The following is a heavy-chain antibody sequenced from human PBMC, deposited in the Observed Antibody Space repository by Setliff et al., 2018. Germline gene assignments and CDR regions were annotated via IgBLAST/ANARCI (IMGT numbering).Heavy chain of an antibody. J-gene: IGHJ6*03. V-gene: IGHV4-61*09. CDR1: GGSISSGNYY. CDR3: AREDGPNYYYYYMDI. CDR2: IQTSGTT. Sequence: PSETLSLTCTVSGGSISSGNYYWGWIRQPAGKGLEWIGHIQTSGTTNYNPSLKSRVTISVATSKNQFSLKLSAVTAADTAVYFCAREDGPNYYYYYMDIWGKGTTGTGSS. D-gene: IGHD2-8*01.